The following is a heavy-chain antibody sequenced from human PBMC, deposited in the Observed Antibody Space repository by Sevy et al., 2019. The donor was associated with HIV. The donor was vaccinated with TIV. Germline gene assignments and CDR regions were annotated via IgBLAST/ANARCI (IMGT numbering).Heavy chain of an antibody. Sequence: GGSLRLSCAASGFTFSSYAMTWVRQAPGKGLEWVSGISNSGGSTHYADSVKGRFTISRDNSKNTLYLQMNSLRGEDTAVYFCAKDRSGNYWETWDYWGQGTLVTVSS. CDR3: AKDRSGNYWETWDY. J-gene: IGHJ4*02. V-gene: IGHV3-23*01. CDR2: ISNSGGST. D-gene: IGHD1-26*01. CDR1: GFTFSSYA.